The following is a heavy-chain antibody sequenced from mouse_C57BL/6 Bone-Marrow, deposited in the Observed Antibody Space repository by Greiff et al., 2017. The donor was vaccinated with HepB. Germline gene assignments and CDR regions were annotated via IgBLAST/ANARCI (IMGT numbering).Heavy chain of an antibody. CDR3: AMVRFRDYYGSSPFDY. Sequence: VQLQQSGPELVKPGASVKMSCKASGYTFTDYNMHWVKQSHGKSLEWIGYINPNNGGTSYNQKFKGKATLTVNKSSSTAYMELRSLTSEDSAVYYCAMVRFRDYYGSSPFDYWGQGTTLTVSS. J-gene: IGHJ2*01. CDR1: GYTFTDYN. CDR2: INPNNGGT. D-gene: IGHD1-1*01. V-gene: IGHV1-22*01.